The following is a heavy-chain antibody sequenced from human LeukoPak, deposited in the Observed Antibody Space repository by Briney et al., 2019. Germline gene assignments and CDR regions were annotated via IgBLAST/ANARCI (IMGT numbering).Heavy chain of an antibody. CDR2: LIPIFGTA. D-gene: IGHD1-26*01. V-gene: IGHV1-69*01. J-gene: IGHJ6*02. Sequence: GSSVKVSCKASGGTFSSYTISWVRQAPGQGLEWMGGLIPIFGTANYAQKFQGRVTITADESTSTAYMELSSLRSEDTAVYYCARDGGIVGVTNYYYGMDVWGQGTTVTVSS. CDR3: ARDGGIVGVTNYYYGMDV. CDR1: GGTFSSYT.